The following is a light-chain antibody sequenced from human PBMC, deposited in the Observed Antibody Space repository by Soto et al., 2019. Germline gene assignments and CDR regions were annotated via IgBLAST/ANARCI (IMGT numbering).Light chain of an antibody. CDR2: GAS. CDR1: QSVSSSS. Sequence: EIVLTQSPGTLSLSPGERATLYCRASQSVSSSSLAWYQQIPGQAPRLLIYGASSRATGIPDRFGGSGSGTDFTLTITRLEPEDFAVYYCQQYGTSPYTFGQGTKLEIK. V-gene: IGKV3-20*01. CDR3: QQYGTSPYT. J-gene: IGKJ2*01.